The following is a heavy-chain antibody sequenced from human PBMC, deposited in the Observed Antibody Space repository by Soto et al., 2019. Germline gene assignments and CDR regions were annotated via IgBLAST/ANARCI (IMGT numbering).Heavy chain of an antibody. CDR2: IWKDGNNK. J-gene: IGHJ3*02. Sequence: QVQLVESGGGVVQPGQSLRLSCAASGFTVSNYGMHWVRQAPGKGLEWVAVIWKDGNNKYYRDSVQGRFTISRDNSKNTRELQMSSLRGEDAAVYYLGSGEAWTDEAFDIWGQGTMVTVSS. D-gene: IGHD3-3*01. CDR3: GSGEAWTDEAFDI. V-gene: IGHV3-33*01. CDR1: GFTVSNYG.